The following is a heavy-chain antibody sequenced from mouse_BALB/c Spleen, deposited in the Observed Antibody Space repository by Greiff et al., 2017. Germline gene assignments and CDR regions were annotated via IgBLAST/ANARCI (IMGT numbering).Heavy chain of an antibody. D-gene: IGHD1-1*01. CDR3: TRHYYGSSYFDY. CDR2: INPSNGGT. Sequence: QVQLQQSGAELVKPGASVKLSCKASGYTFTSYYMYWVKQRPGQGLEWIGEINPSNGGTNFNEKFKSKATLTVDKSSSTAYMQLSSLTSEDSAVYYCTRHYYGSSYFDYWGQGTTLTVSS. CDR1: GYTFTSYY. J-gene: IGHJ2*01. V-gene: IGHV1S81*02.